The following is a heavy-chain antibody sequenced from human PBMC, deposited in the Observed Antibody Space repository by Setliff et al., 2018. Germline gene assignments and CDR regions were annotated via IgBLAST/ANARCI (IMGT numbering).Heavy chain of an antibody. J-gene: IGHJ4*02. CDR2: IYYSGNT. V-gene: IGHV4-39*01. CDR1: GDSIGSNKNY. D-gene: IGHD3-10*01. CDR3: ARSLGSGSYYNSRPFYSDY. Sequence: PSETLSLTCIVSGDSIGSNKNYWGWIRQPPGKGLEYIGSIYYSGNTYYNASLRSRVTLSVDTSKNQFSLKLTSVTAADTAVYFCARSLGSGSYYNSRPFYSDYWGQGTLVTVSS.